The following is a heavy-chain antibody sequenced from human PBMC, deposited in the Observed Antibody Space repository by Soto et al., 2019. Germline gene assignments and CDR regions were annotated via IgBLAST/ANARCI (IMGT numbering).Heavy chain of an antibody. V-gene: IGHV4-59*11. D-gene: IGHD7-27*01. CDR3: TRANWYSEY. Sequence: QVQLQESGPGLVKPSETLSLTCSVSGGSISNHYWSWIRQPPGKGLDWIGDIYYNGNTNYNPSLKSRVTMSVDTSRNQISLKLTTVTAADTAVYYCTRANWYSEYWGQGTLVTVSS. J-gene: IGHJ4*02. CDR2: IYYNGNT. CDR1: GGSISNHY.